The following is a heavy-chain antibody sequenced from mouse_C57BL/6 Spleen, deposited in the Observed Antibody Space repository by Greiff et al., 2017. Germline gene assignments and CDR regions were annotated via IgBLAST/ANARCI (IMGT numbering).Heavy chain of an antibody. CDR1: GFTFSDYS. CDR3: ARADGYDESWYFDV. Sequence: EVQLEESEGGLVQPGSSMKLSCTASGFTFSDYSMHWVRQVPAKGLEWVANINYDGSSTYYLDSLKSRFIISRDNAKDMLYLQMRRLTSEDTATYYCARADGYDESWYFDVWGTGTTVTVSS. D-gene: IGHD2-3*01. CDR2: INYDGSST. V-gene: IGHV5-16*01. J-gene: IGHJ1*03.